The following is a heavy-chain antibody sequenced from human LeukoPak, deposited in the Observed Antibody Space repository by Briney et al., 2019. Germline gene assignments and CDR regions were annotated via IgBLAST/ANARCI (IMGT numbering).Heavy chain of an antibody. J-gene: IGHJ5*02. D-gene: IGHD4-17*01. CDR3: GTGKEDWFDP. CDR2: ISSSSSYI. CDR1: RFTFSTYW. Sequence: GGSLRLSCAASRFTFSTYWMHWVRQAPGKGLEWVSSISSSSSYIYYADSVKGRFTISRDNAKNSLYLQMNSLRAEDTAVYYCGTGKEDWFDPWGQGTLVTVSS. V-gene: IGHV3-21*01.